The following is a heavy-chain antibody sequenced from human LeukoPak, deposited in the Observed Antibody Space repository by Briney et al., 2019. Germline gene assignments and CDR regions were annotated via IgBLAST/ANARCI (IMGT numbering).Heavy chain of an antibody. Sequence: PSETLSLTCTVSGGSISSSSYYWGWIRQPPGKGLEWIGSIYYSGSTYYNPSLKSRVTISVDTSKNQFSLKLSSVTAADTAVYYCARSTEPAAVARHWGQGTLVTVSS. D-gene: IGHD6-13*01. CDR2: IYYSGST. V-gene: IGHV4-39*07. CDR1: GGSISSSSYY. CDR3: ARSTEPAAVARH. J-gene: IGHJ4*02.